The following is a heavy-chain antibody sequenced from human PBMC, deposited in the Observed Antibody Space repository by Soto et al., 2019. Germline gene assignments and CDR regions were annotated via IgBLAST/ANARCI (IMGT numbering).Heavy chain of an antibody. V-gene: IGHV1-3*01. CDR1: GYSFTTYT. J-gene: IGHJ5*02. CDR3: ARSHSASWYWWFDP. D-gene: IGHD6-13*01. CDR2: VNAGNGQT. Sequence: ASVKVSCKTSGYSFTTYTLHWLRQAPGQRLEWMGYVNAGNGQTRYSQKFQDRVTITRDTSASTTYLELGSLRSEDTAVYYCARSHSASWYWWFDPWGQGTLVTVSS.